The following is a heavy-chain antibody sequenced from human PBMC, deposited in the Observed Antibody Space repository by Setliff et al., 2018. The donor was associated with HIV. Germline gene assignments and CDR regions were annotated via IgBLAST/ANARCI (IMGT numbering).Heavy chain of an antibody. J-gene: IGHJ4*02. CDR2: IYYSGTT. CDR1: GGSISSSSYY. Sequence: SSETLSLTCTVSGGSISSSSYYWGWIRQPPGKGLEWIGSIYYSGTTYYNPSLKSRITISVDTSKNQFSLKVNSVTAADTAVYYCARGIAVAGPYFDYWGQGALVTVSS. CDR3: ARGIAVAGPYFDY. D-gene: IGHD6-19*01. V-gene: IGHV4-39*07.